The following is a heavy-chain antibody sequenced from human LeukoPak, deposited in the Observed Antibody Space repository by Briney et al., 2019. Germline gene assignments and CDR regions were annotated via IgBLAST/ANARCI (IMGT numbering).Heavy chain of an antibody. V-gene: IGHV4-31*03. CDR1: GGSISSGGYY. J-gene: IGHJ5*02. CDR3: ARGLLSSWFDP. D-gene: IGHD2-21*02. CDR2: IYYSGST. Sequence: PSETLSLTCTVSGGSISSGGYYWSWIRQHPGKGLEWIGYIYYSGSTYYDPSLKSRVTISVDTSKNQFSLKLSSVTAADTAVYYCARGLLSSWFDPWGQGTLVTVSS.